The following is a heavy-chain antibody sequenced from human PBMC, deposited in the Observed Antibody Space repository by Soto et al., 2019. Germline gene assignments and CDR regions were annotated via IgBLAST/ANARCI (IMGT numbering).Heavy chain of an antibody. Sequence: GESLKISCEASGYSFTSYWINWVRQMPGKGLEWMGRIDPSDSYTNYSPSFQGHVTISVDKSISTAYLQWSSLKASDTAMYYCASPPTYSSSWYYSWGQGTMVTVSS. CDR3: ASPPTYSSSWYYS. V-gene: IGHV5-10-1*01. CDR1: GYSFTSYW. J-gene: IGHJ3*01. CDR2: IDPSDSYT. D-gene: IGHD6-13*01.